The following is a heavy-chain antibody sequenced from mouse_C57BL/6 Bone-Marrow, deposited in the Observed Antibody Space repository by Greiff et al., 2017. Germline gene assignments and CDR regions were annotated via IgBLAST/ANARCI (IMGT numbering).Heavy chain of an antibody. J-gene: IGHJ2*01. V-gene: IGHV1-78*01. CDR2: IYPRDGST. D-gene: IGHD2-4*01. CDR1: GYTFTDYT. Sequence: QVQLKQSDAELVKPGASVKISCKASGYTFTDYTIHWMKQRPEQGLEWIGYIYPRDGSTKYNEKFKGKATLTEDKSSSTAYMQLNSLTSEDSAVYFYARCGGVHMITTWYYFDYWGQGTTLTVSA. CDR3: ARCGGVHMITTWYYFDY.